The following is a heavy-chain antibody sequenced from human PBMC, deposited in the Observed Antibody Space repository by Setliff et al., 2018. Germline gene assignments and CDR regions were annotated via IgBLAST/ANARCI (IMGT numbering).Heavy chain of an antibody. CDR2: IDSDGSVT. J-gene: IGHJ4*02. D-gene: IGHD2-15*01. CDR1: GFSFSDAW. V-gene: IGHV3-74*01. CDR3: GSWSVVAAGTD. Sequence: GGSLRLSCTASGFSFSDAWMNWVRLVPGKGLVWVSRIDSDGSVTNYADSVRGRFIISRDNAKNTLYLQMNSLRDEDTAMYYCGSWSVVAAGTDWGQGTLVTVSS.